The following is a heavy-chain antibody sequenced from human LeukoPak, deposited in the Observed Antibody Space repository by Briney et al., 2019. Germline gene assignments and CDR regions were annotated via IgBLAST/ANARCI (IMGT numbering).Heavy chain of an antibody. V-gene: IGHV3-73*01. CDR1: GFTFSGSA. CDR3: TRTHPFGIAAVRSFDY. D-gene: IGHD6-13*01. Sequence: GGSLRLSCAASGFTFSGSAMHWVRQASGKGLEWVGRIRSKANSYAKAYAASVKGRFTISRDDSKNTAYLQMNSLKTEDTAVYYCTRTHPFGIAAVRSFDYWGQGTLVTVSS. J-gene: IGHJ4*02. CDR2: IRSKANSYAK.